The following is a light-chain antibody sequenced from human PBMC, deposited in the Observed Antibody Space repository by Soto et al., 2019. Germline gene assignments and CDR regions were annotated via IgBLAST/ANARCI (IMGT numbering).Light chain of an antibody. Sequence: QSALTQPRSVSGSPGQSVTVSCTGTNSDVGAYNYVSWYQQHPGKAPKLIMYDVMARPSGVPDRFSGSKSGNTASLTISGLQVEDEADYYCCSRAGRSTWVFGGGAKVTVL. V-gene: IGLV2-11*01. CDR3: CSRAGRSTWV. CDR2: DVM. CDR1: NSDVGAYNY. J-gene: IGLJ3*02.